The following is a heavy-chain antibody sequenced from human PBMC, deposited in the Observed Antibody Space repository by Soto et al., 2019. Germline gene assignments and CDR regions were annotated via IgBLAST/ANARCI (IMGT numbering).Heavy chain of an antibody. V-gene: IGHV4-4*02. J-gene: IGHJ6*04. Sequence: SETLSLTCAVSGGSISSSNWWSWVRQPPGKGLEWIGEIYHSGSTNYNPSLKSRVTISVDKSKNQFSLKLSSVTAADTAVYYCARTRGYCSSTSCYTGYYYYYGMDVWGKGTTVTVSS. CDR1: GGSISSSNW. CDR3: ARTRGYCSSTSCYTGYYYYYGMDV. CDR2: IYHSGST. D-gene: IGHD2-2*02.